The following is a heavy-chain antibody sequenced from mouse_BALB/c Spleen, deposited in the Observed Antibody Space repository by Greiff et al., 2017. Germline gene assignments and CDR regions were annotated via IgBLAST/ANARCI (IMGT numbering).Heavy chain of an antibody. V-gene: IGHV5-6-5*01. CDR3: ATITTAHFDD. CDR2: ISSGGST. J-gene: IGHJ2*01. D-gene: IGHD1-2*01. CDR1: GFTFSSYA. Sequence: EVQGVESGGGLVKPGGSLKLSCAASGFTFSSYAMSWVRQTPEKRLEWVASISSGGSTYYPDSVKGRFTIFRDNARNILYLQMSSLRSEDTAMYYCATITTAHFDDWGQGTTLTVSS.